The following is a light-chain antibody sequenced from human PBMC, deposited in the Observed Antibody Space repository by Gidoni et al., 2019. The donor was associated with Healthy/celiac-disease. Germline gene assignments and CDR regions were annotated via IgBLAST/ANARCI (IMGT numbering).Light chain of an antibody. CDR1: QSISSW. J-gene: IGKJ1*01. V-gene: IGKV1-5*03. CDR3: QQYNSYPWT. CDR2: KSS. Sequence: DIQMTQSPSTLSAYVGDRVTITCRASQSISSWLAWYQQKPGKAPKLLIYKSSSLESGVPSRFSGSGSGTEFTLTISSLQPDYFATYYCQQYNSYPWTFGQGTKVEIK.